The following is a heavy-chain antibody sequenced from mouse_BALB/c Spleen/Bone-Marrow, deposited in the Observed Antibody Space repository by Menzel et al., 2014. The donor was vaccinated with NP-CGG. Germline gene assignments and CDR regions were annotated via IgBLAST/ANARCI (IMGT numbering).Heavy chain of an antibody. CDR2: IWGDGST. CDR3: ARDTTVVAMDY. Sequence: VKVEESGPGLVAPSQSLSITCTVSGFSLTGYGVNWVRPPPGKGLEWLGMIWGDGSTDYNSALKSRLSISKDNSKSQVFLKMNSLQTDDTARYYCARDTTVVAMDYWGQGTSVTVSS. D-gene: IGHD1-1*01. J-gene: IGHJ4*01. CDR1: GFSLTGYG. V-gene: IGHV2-6-7*01.